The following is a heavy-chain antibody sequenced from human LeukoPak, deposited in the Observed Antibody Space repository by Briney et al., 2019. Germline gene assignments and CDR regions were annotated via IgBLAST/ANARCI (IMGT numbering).Heavy chain of an antibody. CDR1: GYTFTGYY. V-gene: IGHV1-2*02. Sequence: ASVKGSCKASGYTFTGYYMPWVRQAPGQGLEWMGWIKPNRGGTNYAQKFQGRVTMTRDTSISTAYMELSRLRSDDTAVYYCARGAQWLAQRTGADYCEYWGQGTVVTVSS. J-gene: IGHJ4*02. D-gene: IGHD6-19*01. CDR3: ARGAQWLAQRTGADYCEY. CDR2: IKPNRGGT.